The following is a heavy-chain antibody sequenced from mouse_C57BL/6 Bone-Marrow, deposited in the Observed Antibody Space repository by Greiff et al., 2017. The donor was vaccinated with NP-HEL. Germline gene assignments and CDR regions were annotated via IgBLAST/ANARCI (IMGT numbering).Heavy chain of an antibody. J-gene: IGHJ4*01. D-gene: IGHD2-3*01. CDR1: GYTFTSYW. Sequence: QVQLKQPGAELVRPGSSVKLSCKASGYTFTSYWMHWVKQRPIQGLEWIGNIDTSDSETHYNQKFKDKATLTVDKSSSTAYMQLSSLTSEDSAVYYCARLYDGYDYYAMDYWGQGTSVTVSS. CDR2: IDTSDSET. CDR3: ARLYDGYDYYAMDY. V-gene: IGHV1-52*01.